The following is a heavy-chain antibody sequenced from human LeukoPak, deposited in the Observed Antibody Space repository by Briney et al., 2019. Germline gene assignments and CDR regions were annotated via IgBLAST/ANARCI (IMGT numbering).Heavy chain of an antibody. D-gene: IGHD2-21*02. J-gene: IGHJ5*02. Sequence: PSETLSLTCTVSGGSINGHYWTWIRQPPGKGLEWIGFVYDNGNTNYNSSLQSRVTMSVDTSTNQLSLKMSSVTAADTAIYYCARVFRGVVTSNWFDPWGQGTPVTVSS. CDR2: VYDNGNT. CDR1: GGSINGHY. CDR3: ARVFRGVVTSNWFDP. V-gene: IGHV4-59*11.